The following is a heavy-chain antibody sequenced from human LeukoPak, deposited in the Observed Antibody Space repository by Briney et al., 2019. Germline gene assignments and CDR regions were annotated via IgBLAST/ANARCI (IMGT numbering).Heavy chain of an antibody. V-gene: IGHV1-2*02. D-gene: IGHD3-10*01. CDR3: ASGMVRKWNMDV. Sequence: GASVTVSFKASGYTFTGYYMHWVRQAPGQGLAWMGWINPNSGGTNYAQKFQGRVTMTRDTSISTAYMELSSLRSEDTAVYYCASGMVRKWNMDVWGQGTTVTVSS. J-gene: IGHJ6*02. CDR1: GYTFTGYY. CDR2: INPNSGGT.